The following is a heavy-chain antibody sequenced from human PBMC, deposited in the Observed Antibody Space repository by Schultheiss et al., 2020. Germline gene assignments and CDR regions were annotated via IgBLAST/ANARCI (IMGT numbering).Heavy chain of an antibody. CDR3: AREGEIEAFDY. CDR2: INSDGSST. CDR1: GFTFSSYW. V-gene: IGHV3-74*01. J-gene: IGHJ4*02. D-gene: IGHD5-24*01. Sequence: GESLKISCAASGFTFSSYWMHWVRQAPGKGLVWVSRINSDGSSTSYADSVKGRFTISRDNAKNTLYLQMNSLRAEDTAVYYCAREGEIEAFDYWGQGTLVTVSS.